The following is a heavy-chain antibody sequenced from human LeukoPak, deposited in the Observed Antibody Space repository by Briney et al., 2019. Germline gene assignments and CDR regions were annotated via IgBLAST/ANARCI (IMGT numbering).Heavy chain of an antibody. V-gene: IGHV3-30*04. J-gene: IGHJ4*02. D-gene: IGHD3-3*01. CDR3: ATATIFGVVLYY. CDR1: GYTFTGYY. CDR2: ISYDGSNK. Sequence: SCKASGYTFTGYYMHWVRQAPGKGLERVAVISYDGSNKYYADSVRGRFTISRDNSKNTLYLQMNSLRTEDTAVYYCATATIFGVVLYYWGQGTLVTVSS.